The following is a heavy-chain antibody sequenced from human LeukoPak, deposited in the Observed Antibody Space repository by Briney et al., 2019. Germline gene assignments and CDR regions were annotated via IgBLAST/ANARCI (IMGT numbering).Heavy chain of an antibody. D-gene: IGHD2-21*02. CDR1: GITLSNYG. V-gene: IGHV3-23*01. J-gene: IGHJ4*02. CDR3: ATDRDNSDWQKRFDS. CDR2: ICDSGGGK. Sequence: PGGSLRLSCAVSGITLSNYGMSWVRQAPGKGLEWVAFICDSGGGKKYRDSVKGRFTISRGNSKNTLYLQMNSLRAEDTAVYYCATDRDNSDWQKRFDSWGQGTLVTVSS.